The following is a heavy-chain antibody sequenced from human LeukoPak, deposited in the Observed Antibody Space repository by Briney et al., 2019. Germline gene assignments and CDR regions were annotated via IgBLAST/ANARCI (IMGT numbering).Heavy chain of an antibody. CDR2: ISYDGSNK. CDR1: GFTFSSYA. D-gene: IGHD3-10*01. CDR3: ARGGLSGAFDM. J-gene: IGHJ3*02. V-gene: IGHV3-30-3*01. Sequence: GGSLRLSCAASGFTFSSYAMHWVRQAPGKGLEWVAVISYDGSNKYYADSVKGRFTISRDNSKNTLYLQMSSLRAEDTAVYYCARGGLSGAFDMWGQGTMVTVSS.